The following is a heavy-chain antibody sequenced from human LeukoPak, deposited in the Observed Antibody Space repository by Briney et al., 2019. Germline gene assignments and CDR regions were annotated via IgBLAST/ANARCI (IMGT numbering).Heavy chain of an antibody. Sequence: PSETLSLTCTVSGGSISSYYWSWIRQPPGKGLEWIGYIYYSGSTNYNPSLKSRVAISVDTSKNQFSLKLSSVTAADTAVYYCARGRGGNVYWGQGTLVTVSS. J-gene: IGHJ4*02. CDR3: ARGRGGNVY. CDR1: GGSISSYY. V-gene: IGHV4-59*01. D-gene: IGHD4-23*01. CDR2: IYYSGST.